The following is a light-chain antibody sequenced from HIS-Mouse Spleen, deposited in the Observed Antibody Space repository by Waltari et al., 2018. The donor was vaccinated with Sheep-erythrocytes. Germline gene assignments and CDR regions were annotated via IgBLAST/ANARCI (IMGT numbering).Light chain of an antibody. CDR1: SSDVGSYNL. J-gene: IGLJ3*02. Sequence: QSALTQPASVSGSPGQSITISCTGTSSDVGSYNLVSWYQQHPGKAPKLMIYEGNKRPSGVSNRFSGYKSGNTASLTISGLQAEDEADYYCCSYAGSSTPWVFGGGTKLTVL. CDR3: CSYAGSSTPWV. CDR2: EGN. V-gene: IGLV2-23*01.